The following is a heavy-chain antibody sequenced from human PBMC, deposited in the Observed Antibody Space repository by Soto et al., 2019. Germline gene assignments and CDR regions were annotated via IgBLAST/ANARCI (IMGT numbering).Heavy chain of an antibody. CDR2: ISSSGSTI. CDR3: ARGVGHTIFGVDYGMDV. V-gene: IGHV3-48*03. Sequence: GGSLRLSWAAAWVTFGSYEMNWFRQAPGKGLEWVSYISSSGSTIYYADSGKGRFTISRDNAKNSLYLKMNSLRAEDTAVYYCARGVGHTIFGVDYGMDVWGQGTTVTVSS. J-gene: IGHJ6*02. CDR1: WVTFGSYE. D-gene: IGHD3-3*01.